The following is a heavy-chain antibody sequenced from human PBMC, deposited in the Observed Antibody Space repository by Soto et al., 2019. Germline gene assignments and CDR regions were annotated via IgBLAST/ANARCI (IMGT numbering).Heavy chain of an antibody. Sequence: EVQLLESGGGLVQPGGSLRLSCAASGFTFSTYAMSWVRQAPGTGLEWVSGISGSGGSRYYADSVKGRSTISRDISKSTLYLQMNSLRAEDTAVYYCAKGGPSGSYYYYYAMDVWGQGTTVTVSS. CDR3: AKGGPSGSYYYYYAMDV. D-gene: IGHD1-26*01. V-gene: IGHV3-23*01. CDR2: ISGSGGSR. J-gene: IGHJ6*02. CDR1: GFTFSTYA.